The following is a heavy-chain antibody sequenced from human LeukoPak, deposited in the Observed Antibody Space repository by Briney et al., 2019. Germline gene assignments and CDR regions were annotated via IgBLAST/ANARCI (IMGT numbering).Heavy chain of an antibody. J-gene: IGHJ4*02. CDR1: GGSISSSSYY. D-gene: IGHD5-24*01. CDR2: IYYSGST. V-gene: IGHV4-39*07. CDR3: ARRQLGGRRWLQLGGLFDY. Sequence: SETLSLTCTVSGGSISSSSYYWGWIRQPPGKGLEWIGSIYYSGSTYYNPSLKSRVTISVDTSKNQFSLKLSSVTAADTAVYYCARRQLGGRRWLQLGGLFDYWGQGTLVTVSS.